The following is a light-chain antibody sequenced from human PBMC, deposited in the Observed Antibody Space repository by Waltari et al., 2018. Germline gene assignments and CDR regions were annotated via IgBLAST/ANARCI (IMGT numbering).Light chain of an antibody. J-gene: IGKJ1*01. CDR1: QSVSRY. Sequence: EIVLTQSPGTLSLSPGERATLSCRASQSVSRYLAWYQQKPGQAPRLRIYEASRRATGIPDRFRGSGSGTDFTLTISRLEPEDFAVYYCQKYGTLPATFGQGTKVEIK. CDR3: QKYGTLPAT. CDR2: EAS. V-gene: IGKV3-20*01.